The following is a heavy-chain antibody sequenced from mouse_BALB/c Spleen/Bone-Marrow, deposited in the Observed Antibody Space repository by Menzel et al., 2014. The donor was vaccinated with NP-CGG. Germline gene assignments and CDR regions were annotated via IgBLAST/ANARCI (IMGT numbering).Heavy chain of an antibody. CDR3: ARYGSFDY. Sequence: VQLQQSGPGLVKPSQSLFLTCSVTGYSITSGYYWNWTRQFPGNKLEWMGYISYDGSKNYNPSLKNRISITRDTSKNQFFLKLNSVSSVVTEDTATYYCARYGSFDYWGQGTTLTVSS. CDR1: GYSITSGYY. V-gene: IGHV3-6*02. J-gene: IGHJ2*01. D-gene: IGHD2-10*02. CDR2: ISYDGSK.